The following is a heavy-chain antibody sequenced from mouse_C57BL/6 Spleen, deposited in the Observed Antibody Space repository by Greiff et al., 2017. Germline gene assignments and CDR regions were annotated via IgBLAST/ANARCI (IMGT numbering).Heavy chain of an antibody. D-gene: IGHD2-3*01. CDR3: ARRGYDGYCLVAY. J-gene: IGHJ3*01. CDR1: GYTFTSYW. CDR2: IYPGSGST. Sequence: VQLQQPGAELVKPGASVKMSCKASGYTFTSYWITWVKQRPGQGLEWIGDIYPGSGSTNYNEKFKSKATLTVDTSSSTAYMQLSSLTSEDSAVYYCARRGYDGYCLVAYWGQGTPVTVSA. V-gene: IGHV1-55*01.